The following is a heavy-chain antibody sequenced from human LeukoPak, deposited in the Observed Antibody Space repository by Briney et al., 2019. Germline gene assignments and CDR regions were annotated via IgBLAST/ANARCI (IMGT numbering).Heavy chain of an antibody. CDR1: GFTFSSYG. CDR3: ARDPRLGDDPYYFDY. Sequence: PGGSPRLSCAASGFTFSSYGMHWVRQAPGKGLEWVAVIWYDGSNKYYADSVKGRFTISRDNSKNTLYLQMNSLRAEDTAVYYCARDPRLGDDPYYFDYWGQGTLVTVSS. D-gene: IGHD2-21*02. CDR2: IWYDGSNK. V-gene: IGHV3-33*01. J-gene: IGHJ4*02.